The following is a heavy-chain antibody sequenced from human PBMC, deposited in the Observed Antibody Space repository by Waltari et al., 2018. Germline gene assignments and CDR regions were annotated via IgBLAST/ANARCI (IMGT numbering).Heavy chain of an antibody. CDR2: FYYTGST. CDR1: GGSLSGSISGSY. J-gene: IGHJ4*02. Sequence: QVQLQESGPGLVKPSAPLSRAYTSPGGSLSGSISGSYRSGIRQPPGKGLEWIGHFYYTGSTNYNPSLMSRVTITVDTSKNQLSLKLTSVTAADTAVYYCARVWDNRKTGYWGQGTLVTVSS. D-gene: IGHD1-1*01. V-gene: IGHV4-61*08. CDR3: ARVWDNRKTGY.